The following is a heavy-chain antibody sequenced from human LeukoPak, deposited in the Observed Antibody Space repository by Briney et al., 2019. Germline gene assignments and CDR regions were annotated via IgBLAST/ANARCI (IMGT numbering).Heavy chain of an antibody. D-gene: IGHD6-19*01. CDR2: IYYSGST. J-gene: IGHJ5*02. CDR3: ARPKAVAGSGGDNWFDP. V-gene: IGHV4-39*01. Sequence: SETLSLTCTVSGGSISSSSYYWGWIRQPPGKGLGWIGSIYYSGSTYYNPSLKSRVTISVDTSKNQFSLELSSVTAADTAVYYCARPKAVAGSGGDNWFDPWGQGTLVTISS. CDR1: GGSISSSSYY.